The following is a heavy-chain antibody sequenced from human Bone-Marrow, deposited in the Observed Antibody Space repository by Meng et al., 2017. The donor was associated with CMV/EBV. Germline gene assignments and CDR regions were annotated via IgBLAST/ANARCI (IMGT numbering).Heavy chain of an antibody. CDR2: IYSSGRT. V-gene: IGHV4-59*01. J-gene: IGHJ4*02. D-gene: IGHD3/OR15-3a*01. CDR1: GGSISSYY. CDR3: ARDRRDWTALIDY. Sequence: SETLSLTCNVSGGSISSYYWIWIRQPPGKGLEWIGYIYSSGRTNYNPSLKSRVTMSVDTSKNQFSLRLSSVTAADTAVYYCARDRRDWTALIDYWGQGTLVTVSS.